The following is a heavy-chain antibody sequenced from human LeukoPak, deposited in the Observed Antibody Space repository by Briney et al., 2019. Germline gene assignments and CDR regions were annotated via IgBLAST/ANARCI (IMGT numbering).Heavy chain of an antibody. Sequence: GGSLRLSCTASGVSFDDHGMSWVRQAPGKGLEWVGIIRSKAYGGTTDYAASVKGRFTVSRDESKSIAYLQMNSLKTEDTAVYYCSRGRVCNSAWHEDYWGQGTLVTVSS. V-gene: IGHV3-49*04. D-gene: IGHD2-8*01. CDR3: SRGRVCNSAWHEDY. CDR1: GVSFDDHG. CDR2: IRSKAYGGTT. J-gene: IGHJ4*02.